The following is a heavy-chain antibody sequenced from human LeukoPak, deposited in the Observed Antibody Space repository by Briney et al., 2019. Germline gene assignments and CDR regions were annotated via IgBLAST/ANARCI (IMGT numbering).Heavy chain of an antibody. CDR1: GGSISSYY. CDR2: IYYSGST. Sequence: SETLSLTCTVSGGSISSYYWSWIRQPPGKGLEWIGYIYYSGSTNYNPSLKSRVTISVDTSKNQFSLKLSSVTAADTAVYYCARSYSSSLVEDYWGQGTLVTVSS. J-gene: IGHJ4*02. D-gene: IGHD6-13*01. V-gene: IGHV4-59*01. CDR3: ARSYSSSLVEDY.